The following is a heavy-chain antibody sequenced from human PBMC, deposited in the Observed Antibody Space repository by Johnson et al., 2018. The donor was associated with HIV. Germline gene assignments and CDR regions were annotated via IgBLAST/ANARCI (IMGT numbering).Heavy chain of an antibody. CDR3: ATHLSDFDDTLTDDAFDI. J-gene: IGHJ3*02. CDR1: GFTFSTYA. D-gene: IGHD4-17*01. CDR2: ISGRGDNT. V-gene: IGHV3-23*04. Sequence: VQLVESGGGLVQPGGSLGLSCAASGFTFSTYAMTWVRQAPGKGLEWVSVISGRGDNTYYADSVKGRFTISKDNSKNTLYLQISILRAEDTAIYYCATHLSDFDDTLTDDAFDIWGQGTVVTVSS.